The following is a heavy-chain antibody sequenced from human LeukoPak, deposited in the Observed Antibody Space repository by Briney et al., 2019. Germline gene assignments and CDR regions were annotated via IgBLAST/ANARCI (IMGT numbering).Heavy chain of an antibody. J-gene: IGHJ4*02. V-gene: IGHV3-74*01. CDR1: GFTFSTSW. Sequence: PGGSLRLSCAASGFTFSTSWMHWVRQAPGKGLVWVSLISTGGTSTAYAGSVKGRFNISRDNAKNTLYLQMNSLGAEDTAVYYCASDLGGSYEFWGQGTLVTVSS. CDR2: ISTGGTST. D-gene: IGHD1-26*01. CDR3: ASDLGGSYEF.